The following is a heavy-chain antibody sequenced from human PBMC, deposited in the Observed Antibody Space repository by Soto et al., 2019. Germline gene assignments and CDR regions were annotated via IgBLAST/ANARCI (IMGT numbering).Heavy chain of an antibody. CDR1: GVTFSSYA. Sequence: PGGSLRLSCAASGVTFSSYAMSWVRQAPGKGLEWVSAISGSGGSTYYADSVKGRFTISRDNSKNTLYLQMNSLRAEDTAVYYCAKDNYYGSGSPNNWFDPWGQGTLVTVSS. CDR3: AKDNYYGSGSPNNWFDP. V-gene: IGHV3-23*01. J-gene: IGHJ5*02. D-gene: IGHD3-10*01. CDR2: ISGSGGST.